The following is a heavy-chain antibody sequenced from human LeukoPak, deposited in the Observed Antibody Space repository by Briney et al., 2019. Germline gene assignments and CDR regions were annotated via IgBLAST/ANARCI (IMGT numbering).Heavy chain of an antibody. CDR1: GFTFTHAW. CDR2: IKSKADGETT. D-gene: IGHD3-10*01. Sequence: GGSLRLSCAASGFTFTHAWMPWVRQAPGKGLEWVGRIKSKADGETTDYAAPVKGRFFMSRDDSKATLFLQMNYLETEDTAVYYCTTDLGITMIRGVIVSWGQGTLVTVSS. V-gene: IGHV3-15*01. CDR3: TTDLGITMIRGVIVS. J-gene: IGHJ4*02.